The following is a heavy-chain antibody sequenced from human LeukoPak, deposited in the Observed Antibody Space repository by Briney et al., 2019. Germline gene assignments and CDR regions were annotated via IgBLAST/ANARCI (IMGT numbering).Heavy chain of an antibody. CDR1: GGTSRSYA. V-gene: IGHV1-69*13. J-gene: IGHJ4*02. CDR3: ARAFLTRTPYSGSYYTGFDY. Sequence: SVKVSCKASGGTSRSYAIRCVRQAPGHGLEWMGRIIPIFVTAHYTQKFQGRVTIIPDEATSTAYMELSSLRSEDTAVYYCARAFLTRTPYSGSYYTGFDYWGQGTLVTVSS. D-gene: IGHD1-26*01. CDR2: IIPIFVTA.